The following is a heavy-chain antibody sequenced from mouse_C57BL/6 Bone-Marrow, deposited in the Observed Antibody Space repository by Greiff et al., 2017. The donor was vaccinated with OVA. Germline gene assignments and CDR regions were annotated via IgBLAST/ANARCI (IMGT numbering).Heavy chain of an antibody. D-gene: IGHD2-4*01. CDR2: IYPGSGST. CDR3: ARGGTYDYDWFAY. Sequence: VQLQQPGAELVKPGASVKMSCKASGYTFTSYWITWVKQRPGQGLEWIGDIYPGSGSTNYNEKFKSKATLTVDTSSSTAYMQLSSLTSEDSAVYYCARGGTYDYDWFAYWGQGTLVTVSA. CDR1: GYTFTSYW. J-gene: IGHJ3*01. V-gene: IGHV1-55*01.